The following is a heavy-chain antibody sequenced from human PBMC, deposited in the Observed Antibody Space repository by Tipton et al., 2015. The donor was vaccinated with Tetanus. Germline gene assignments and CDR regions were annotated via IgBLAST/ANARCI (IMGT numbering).Heavy chain of an antibody. CDR1: GGSINSYY. D-gene: IGHD5-24*01. V-gene: IGHV4-59*05. CDR2: IYFSGRS. CDR3: ARRWLVGNGLDV. Sequence: TLSLTCTVSGGSINSYYWSWIRQPPGKGLEWIGSIYFSGRSYYNPSLKSRVTIPVDTSKNQFSLKLSSVTAADTAVYYCARRWLVGNGLDVWGQGTTVTVSS. J-gene: IGHJ6*02.